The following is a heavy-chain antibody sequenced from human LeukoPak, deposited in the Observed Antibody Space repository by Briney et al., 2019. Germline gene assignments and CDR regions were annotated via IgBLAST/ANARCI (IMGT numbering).Heavy chain of an antibody. J-gene: IGHJ6*02. V-gene: IGHV3-7*01. CDR1: GFTFSSYS. Sequence: GGSLRLSCAASGFTFSSYSMNWVRQAPGKGLEWVANIKQDGSEKYYVDSVKGRFTISRDNAKNSLYLQMNSLRAEDTAVYYCARDGSWGQGTTVTVSS. CDR2: IKQDGSEK. CDR3: ARDGS.